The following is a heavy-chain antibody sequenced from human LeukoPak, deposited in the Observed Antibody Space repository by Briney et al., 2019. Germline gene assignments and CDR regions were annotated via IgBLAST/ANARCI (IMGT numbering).Heavy chain of an antibody. CDR1: GGSISSGTYY. CDR3: ARMSPEWLLLGYFQH. D-gene: IGHD3-3*01. CDR2: VYTSGNT. V-gene: IGHV4-61*02. J-gene: IGHJ1*01. Sequence: SQTLSLTCTVSGGSISSGTYYWSWVRQPAGKGLEWIGRVYTSGNTNYNPSLKSRVTISVDTSRNHFSLKLRSVTAADTAVYYCARMSPEWLLLGYFQHWGQGTLVTVSS.